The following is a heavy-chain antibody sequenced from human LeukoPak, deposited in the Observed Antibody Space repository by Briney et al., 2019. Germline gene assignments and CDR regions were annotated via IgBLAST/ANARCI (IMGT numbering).Heavy chain of an antibody. J-gene: IGHJ6*03. CDR2: IIPIFGTA. V-gene: IGHV1-69*13. CDR3: AISVVVAASRQYYYYMDV. CDR1: GGTFSSYA. D-gene: IGHD2-15*01. Sequence: ASVKVSCKASGGTFSSYAISWVRQAPGQGLEWMGGIIPIFGTANYAQKFQGRVTITADESTSTAYMELSSLRSEDTAVYYCAISVVVAASRQYYYYMDVWGKGTTVTISS.